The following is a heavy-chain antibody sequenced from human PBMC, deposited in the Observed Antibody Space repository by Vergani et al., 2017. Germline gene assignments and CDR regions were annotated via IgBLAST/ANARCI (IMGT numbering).Heavy chain of an antibody. CDR1: GFIFSDHY. V-gene: IGHV3-13*01. CDR3: ARRDSSSPALDY. J-gene: IGHJ4*02. Sequence: EVQLVTSGGGLVQPGGSLRLSCAASGFIFSDHYMHWVRQATGKGLEWVSAIGTAGDTYYPGSVKGRFTISRENAKNSLYLQMNGLRAGDTAVYYCARRDSSSPALDYWGQGTLVTVSS. D-gene: IGHD6-6*01. CDR2: IGTAGDT.